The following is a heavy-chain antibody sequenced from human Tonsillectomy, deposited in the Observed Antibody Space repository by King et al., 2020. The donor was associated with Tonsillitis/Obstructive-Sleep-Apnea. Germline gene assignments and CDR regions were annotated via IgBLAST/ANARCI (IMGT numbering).Heavy chain of an antibody. J-gene: IGHJ4*02. CDR1: GFTFSTYW. D-gene: IGHD1-26*01. V-gene: IGHV3-7*03. CDR2: IRQDGGEK. CDR3: ARDKVVGATYFDN. Sequence: VQLVESGGGLVQPGGSLRLSCAASGFTFSTYWMSWVRQAPGKGPEWVANIRQDGGEKYYVDSVKGRFTIYIDNAKNSLYLQMDSLRAEDTAIYYCARDKVVGATYFDNWGQGILVTVSS.